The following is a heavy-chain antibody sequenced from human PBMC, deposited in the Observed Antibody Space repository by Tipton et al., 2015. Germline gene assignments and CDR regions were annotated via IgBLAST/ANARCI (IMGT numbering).Heavy chain of an antibody. CDR1: GGSISSSSYY. V-gene: IGHV4-39*01. CDR3: ASPSLPHDRGDYYFQS. CDR2: LYFRGST. J-gene: IGHJ4*02. Sequence: LRLSCTVSGGSISSSSYYWAWIRQPPGKGLEWIGSLYFRGSTYYNPSLKSRVTMSVDTSKNQFSLKLSSVTAADTAVYYCASPSLPHDRGDYYFQSWGQGSLVTVSS. D-gene: IGHD2-21*02.